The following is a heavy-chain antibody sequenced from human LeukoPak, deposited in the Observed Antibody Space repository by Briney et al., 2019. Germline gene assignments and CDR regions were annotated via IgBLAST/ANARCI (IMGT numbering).Heavy chain of an antibody. D-gene: IGHD3-22*01. J-gene: IGHJ4*02. CDR3: AREGDSNGYYLFDY. CDR1: GGSVSSGSYY. CDR2: IYTSGST. V-gene: IGHV4-61*02. Sequence: SETLSLTCTVSGGSVSSGSYYWSWIRQPAGKGLEWIGRIYTSGSTKYNPSLKSRVTISIDTSKNQFSLKLSSVTAADTAVYYCAREGDSNGYYLFDYWGQGTLVTVSS.